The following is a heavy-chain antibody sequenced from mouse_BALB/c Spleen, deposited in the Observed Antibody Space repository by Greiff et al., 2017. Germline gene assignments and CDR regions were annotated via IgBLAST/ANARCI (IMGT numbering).Heavy chain of an antibody. V-gene: IGHV5-6*01. Sequence: EVKLMESGGDLVKPGGSLKLSCAASGFTFSSYGMSWVRQTPDKRLEWVATISSGGSYTYYPDSVKGRFTISRDNAKNTLYLQMSSLKSEDTAMYYCARHREDDYHYYAMDYWGQGTSVTVSS. CDR3: ARHREDDYHYYAMDY. D-gene: IGHD2-4*01. J-gene: IGHJ4*01. CDR1: GFTFSSYG. CDR2: ISSGGSYT.